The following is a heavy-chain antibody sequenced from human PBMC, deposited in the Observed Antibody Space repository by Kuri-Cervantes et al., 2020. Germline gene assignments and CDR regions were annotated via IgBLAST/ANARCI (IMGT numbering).Heavy chain of an antibody. CDR2: ISGYNGDT. J-gene: IGHJ4*02. D-gene: IGHD5-18*01. Sequence: ASVKVSCKASGYTFTNYGINWARQAPGQGLEWMGWISGYNGDTDYAQKLQGRVTMTTDTSTSTAYLELRSLRSGDTAVYYCARDSRNSRLDCFDYWGQGTLVTVSS. CDR3: ARDSRNSRLDCFDY. V-gene: IGHV1-18*01. CDR1: GYTFTNYG.